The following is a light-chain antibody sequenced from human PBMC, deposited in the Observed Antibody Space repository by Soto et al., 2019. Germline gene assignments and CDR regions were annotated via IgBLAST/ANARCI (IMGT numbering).Light chain of an antibody. CDR2: AQS. J-gene: IGKJ1*01. Sequence: DIQMTQYPYSLSASVGDRVTITCRASQHISDYINWYQQKPGRSPKLLIYAQSNLQSGVPSRFTGSRSGTAFTLTITSLQVEDFATYYCQQSYSAPQTFGQGTKVDIK. V-gene: IGKV1-39*01. CDR3: QQSYSAPQT. CDR1: QHISDY.